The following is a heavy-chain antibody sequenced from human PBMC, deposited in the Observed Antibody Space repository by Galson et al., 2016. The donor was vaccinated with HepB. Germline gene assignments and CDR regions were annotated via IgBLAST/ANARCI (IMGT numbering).Heavy chain of an antibody. J-gene: IGHJ4*02. CDR3: ARRQMYTMSAFDY. CDR2: IKPGGSEK. CDR1: GFTFSTYW. V-gene: IGHV3-7*01. Sequence: SLRLSCAASGFTFSTYWMSWVRQAPGKGLEWVANIKPGGSEKYYVDSVKGRFTISRDTAESSLYLQMNSLRAEDTAVYYCARRQMYTMSAFDYWGQGTLVTVSS. D-gene: IGHD5-24*01.